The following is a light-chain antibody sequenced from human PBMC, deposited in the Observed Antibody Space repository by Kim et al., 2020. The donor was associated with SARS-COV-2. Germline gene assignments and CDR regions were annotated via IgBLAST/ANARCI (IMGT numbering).Light chain of an antibody. CDR1: GGSIASNN. CDR3: QSYDSSNQV. V-gene: IGLV6-57*02. CDR2: EDS. Sequence: GKTVTVSWTGSGGSIASNNVQWYQQGPGSAPATVIYEDSQRPSGVPERFSGSIDSSSDSASLTISELKTEDEADCYCQSYDSSNQVFGGGTQLTVL. J-gene: IGLJ3*02.